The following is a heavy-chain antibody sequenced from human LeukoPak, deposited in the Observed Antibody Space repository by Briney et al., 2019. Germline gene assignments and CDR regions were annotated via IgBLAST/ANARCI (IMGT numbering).Heavy chain of an antibody. J-gene: IGHJ4*02. Sequence: GGSLRLSCAASGFTFSTYWMTWVRQAPGQGLQWVANIKHDGSDKYYVDSVKGRFTISRDNAKNSLYLQMNSLRAEDTAVYYCASGPMVRGVIYDYWGQGTLVTVSS. CDR1: GFTFSTYW. D-gene: IGHD3-10*01. CDR2: IKHDGSDK. CDR3: ASGPMVRGVIYDY. V-gene: IGHV3-7*05.